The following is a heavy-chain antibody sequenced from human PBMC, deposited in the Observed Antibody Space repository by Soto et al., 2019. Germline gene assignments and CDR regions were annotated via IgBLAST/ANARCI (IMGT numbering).Heavy chain of an antibody. J-gene: IGHJ4*02. CDR1: GFSLSTSGVG. CDR2: IYWDDDK. CDR3: AHSSEGGEMIVVDPFDY. V-gene: IGHV2-5*02. D-gene: IGHD3-22*01. Sequence: QITLKESGPTLVKPTQTLTLTCTFSGFSLSTSGVGVGWIRQPPGKALEWLALIYWDDDKRYSPSLKSRLTITKDTSKNQGVLTMTNIDPVDTATYYCAHSSEGGEMIVVDPFDYWGQGTLVTVSS.